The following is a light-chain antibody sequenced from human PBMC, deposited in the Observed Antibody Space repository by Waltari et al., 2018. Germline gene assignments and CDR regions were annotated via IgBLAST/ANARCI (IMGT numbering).Light chain of an antibody. CDR2: DAS. Sequence: EIVLTQSPATLSLSPGERATLSCRASQTIGSHLAWYQQKPGQAPRLLIFDASNRATCIPARFSGSGSLTDVTLTISSLEPEDFAVYFCHQRSQWPLTFGGGTKVEIK. CDR3: HQRSQWPLT. V-gene: IGKV3-11*01. J-gene: IGKJ4*01. CDR1: QTIGSH.